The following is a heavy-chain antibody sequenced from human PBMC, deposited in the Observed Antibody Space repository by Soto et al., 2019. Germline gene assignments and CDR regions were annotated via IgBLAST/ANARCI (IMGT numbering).Heavy chain of an antibody. Sequence: LRLSCAASGFTFSSYAMGWVRQGPGKGLEGGAVVSIGGSAHYADSVRGRFTISRDNSKNTLSLQMNSLTAEDTSVYFCAKRRGAGGHFDYWGQGALVTVSS. CDR1: GFTFSSYA. J-gene: IGHJ4*02. CDR3: AKRRGAGGHFDY. V-gene: IGHV3-23*01. CDR2: VSIGGSA. D-gene: IGHD2-15*01.